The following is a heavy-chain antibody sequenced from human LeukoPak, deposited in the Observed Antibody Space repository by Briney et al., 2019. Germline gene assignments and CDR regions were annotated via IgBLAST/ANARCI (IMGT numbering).Heavy chain of an antibody. CDR1: GFTFSSYA. V-gene: IGHV3-23*01. Sequence: PGGSLRLSCAASGFTFSSYAMSWVRQAPGKGLEWVSAISGSGGSTYYADSVKGRFTISRDNAKNSLYLQMNSLRAEDTAVYYCARVGYPRECQYQLLGHYYMDVWGKGTTVTISS. J-gene: IGHJ6*03. CDR3: ARVGYPRECQYQLLGHYYMDV. D-gene: IGHD2-2*01. CDR2: ISGSGGST.